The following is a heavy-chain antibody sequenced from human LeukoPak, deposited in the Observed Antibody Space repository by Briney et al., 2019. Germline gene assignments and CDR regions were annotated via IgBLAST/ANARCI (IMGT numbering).Heavy chain of an antibody. J-gene: IGHJ4*02. D-gene: IGHD6-19*01. V-gene: IGHV1-2*02. Sequence: ASVKVSCKASGYTFTGYYMHWVRQAPGQGLEWMGWINPNSGGTNYAQKVQGRVTMTRDTSISTAYMELSRLRSDDTAVYYCARGRGSGCFDYWGQGTLVTVSS. CDR2: INPNSGGT. CDR3: ARGRGSGCFDY. CDR1: GYTFTGYY.